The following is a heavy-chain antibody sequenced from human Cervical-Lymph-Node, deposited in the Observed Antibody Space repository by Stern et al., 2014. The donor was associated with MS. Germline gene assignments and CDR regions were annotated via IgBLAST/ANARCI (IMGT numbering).Heavy chain of an antibody. CDR1: GFTFSSYS. CDR2: ISSSRSYI. Sequence: EVQLVESGGGLVKPGGSLRLSCAASGFTFSSYSMNWVRPAPGKGLEWVSSISSSRSYIYYADSVKGRFTISRDNAKNSLYLQMNSLRAEDTAVYYCARDDHYYDSSGYVWGQGTLVTVSS. D-gene: IGHD3-22*01. J-gene: IGHJ4*02. V-gene: IGHV3-21*01. CDR3: ARDDHYYDSSGYV.